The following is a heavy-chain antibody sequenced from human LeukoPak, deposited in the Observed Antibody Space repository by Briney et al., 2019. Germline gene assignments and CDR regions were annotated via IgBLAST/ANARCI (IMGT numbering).Heavy chain of an antibody. D-gene: IGHD3-10*01. Sequence: PGRSLRLSCAASGLTFSSYSMHWGRQAPGKGLEWVAAILFDGSKKYVADAVKGRFTISRDNSDNSRYLQMNSLRGVDTAVYYCARHRHFGSGNRLSYFDYWGKGTLVTVSS. J-gene: IGHJ4*02. CDR3: ARHRHFGSGNRLSYFDY. CDR2: ILFDGSKK. CDR1: GLTFSSYS. V-gene: IGHV3-30*04.